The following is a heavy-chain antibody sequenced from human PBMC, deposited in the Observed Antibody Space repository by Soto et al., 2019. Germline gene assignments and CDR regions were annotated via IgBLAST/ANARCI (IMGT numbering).Heavy chain of an antibody. D-gene: IGHD1-1*01. CDR2: MNPSSANT. V-gene: IGHV1-8*01. CDR3: TRGQEVWWNEGPLGLHGLDV. J-gene: IGHJ6*02. CDR1: RYTFISYD. Sequence: ASVKVSCKASRYTFISYDINWVRQAPGQGLEWMGWMNPSSANTGYAQKFQGRISMTRNTSMNTAYMELNSLTSEDTAVYYCTRGQEVWWNEGPLGLHGLDVWGQGTTVTVSS.